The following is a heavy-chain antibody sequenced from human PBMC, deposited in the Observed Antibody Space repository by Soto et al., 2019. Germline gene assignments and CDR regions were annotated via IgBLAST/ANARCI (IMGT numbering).Heavy chain of an antibody. CDR2: IDWDDDK. V-gene: IGHV2-70*11. CDR1: GFSLSTSGMC. D-gene: IGHD3-10*01. CDR3: ARITPTMVRGPMGAFDI. Sequence: SGPTLVNPTQTLTLTCTFSGFSLSTSGMCVSWIRQPPGKALEWLARIDWDDDKYYSTSLKTRLTISKDTSKNQVVLTMTNMDPVDTATYYCARITPTMVRGPMGAFDIWGQGTMVTVSS. J-gene: IGHJ3*02.